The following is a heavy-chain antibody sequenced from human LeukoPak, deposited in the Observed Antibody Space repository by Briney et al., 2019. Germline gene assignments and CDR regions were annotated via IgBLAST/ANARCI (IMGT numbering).Heavy chain of an antibody. CDR2: IWYDGSNK. D-gene: IGHD6-13*01. CDR3: AREHLAWQQLTLSRVVSFDY. V-gene: IGHV3-33*01. Sequence: GGSLRLSCAASGFTFSSYGMHWVRQAPGKGLEWVAVIWYDGSNKYCADSVKGRFTISRDNSKNTLYLQMNSLRAEDTAVYYCAREHLAWQQLTLSRVVSFDYWGQGKMVSVSS. J-gene: IGHJ4*03. CDR1: GFTFSSYG.